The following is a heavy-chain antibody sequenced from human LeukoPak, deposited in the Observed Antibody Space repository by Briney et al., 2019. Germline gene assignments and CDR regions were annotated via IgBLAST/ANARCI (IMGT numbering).Heavy chain of an antibody. CDR2: ISNSGSST. V-gene: IGHV3-11*05. J-gene: IGHJ3*01. CDR3: ARVPGKYAFDL. CDR1: GFTFSDYY. D-gene: IGHD3-10*01. Sequence: GGSLSLSCAASGFTFSDYYMSWIRQAPGKGLEWVVYISNSGSSTNYADSVKGRFTISRDNAKNSLYLQMNSLIAEDTAVYYCARVPGKYAFDLWGQGTMVTVS.